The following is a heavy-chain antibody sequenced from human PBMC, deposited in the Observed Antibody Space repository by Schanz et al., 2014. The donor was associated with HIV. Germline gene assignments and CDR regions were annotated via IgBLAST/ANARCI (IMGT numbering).Heavy chain of an antibody. V-gene: IGHV3-33*01. J-gene: IGHJ6*02. CDR1: GFTFSSSG. CDR3: ARNQLETTYYYGLDV. Sequence: QVQLVESGGGVVQPGRSLRLSCTASGFTFSSSGMHWVRQAPGKGLEWVAAMWYDESHKGYADSVKGRFTISRDNSKNTLYLEMNSLRPEDTAVYYCARNQLETTYYYGLDVWGQGTTVTVSS. D-gene: IGHD1-1*01. CDR2: MWYDESHK.